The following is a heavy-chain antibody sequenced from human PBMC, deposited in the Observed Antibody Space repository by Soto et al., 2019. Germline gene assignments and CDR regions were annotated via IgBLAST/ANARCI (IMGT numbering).Heavy chain of an antibody. CDR2: INAANGHT. J-gene: IGHJ4*02. D-gene: IGHD6-19*01. Sequence: QVQLVQSGAEVKNPGSSVKVSCKASGGSLSSYGFSWVRQAPGPRLEWLGWINAANGHTKYSQNFQGRVIITRDTSANTVYMEVSSLKSGDTAVYYCARGSIAVAGRNQLDYWGQGTRVTVFS. CDR3: ARGSIAVAGRNQLDY. CDR1: GGSLSSYG. V-gene: IGHV1-3*01.